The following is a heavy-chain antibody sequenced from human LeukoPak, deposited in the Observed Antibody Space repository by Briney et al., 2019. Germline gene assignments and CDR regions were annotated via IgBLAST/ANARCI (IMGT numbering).Heavy chain of an antibody. CDR2: INPGGSSI. V-gene: IGHV3-74*01. CDR3: ARSNQADDY. D-gene: IGHD1-14*01. J-gene: IGHJ4*02. CDR1: GFTFSTHA. Sequence: GGSLRLSCAASGFTFSTHAMGWVRQVPGKGLVWVARINPGGSSITYADSVKGRFTISRDNAKNTLYLQMDSLRAEDTGVYYCARSNQADDYWGQGTLVTVSS.